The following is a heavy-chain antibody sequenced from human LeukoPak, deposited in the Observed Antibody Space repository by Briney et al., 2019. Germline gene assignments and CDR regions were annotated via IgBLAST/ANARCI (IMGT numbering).Heavy chain of an antibody. CDR1: GGSISSYY. CDR3: ARDRIAVTTDYGMDV. Sequence: SETLSLTCTVSGGSISSYYWSWIRQPPGKGLGWIGYIYYSGSTNYNPSLKSRVTISVDTSKNQFSLKLSSVTAADTAVYYCARDRIAVTTDYGMDVWGQGTTVTVSS. J-gene: IGHJ6*02. CDR2: IYYSGST. D-gene: IGHD4-11*01. V-gene: IGHV4-59*01.